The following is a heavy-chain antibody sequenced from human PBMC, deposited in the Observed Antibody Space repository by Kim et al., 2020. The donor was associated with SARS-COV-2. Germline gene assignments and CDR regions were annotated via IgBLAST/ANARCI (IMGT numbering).Heavy chain of an antibody. J-gene: IGHJ4*02. Sequence: KGRFTISRDDSKNTLYLQMNSLKTEDTAVYYCTTTSRTIFGVVIIGYFDYWGQGTLVTVSS. CDR3: TTTSRTIFGVVIIGYFDY. D-gene: IGHD3-3*01. V-gene: IGHV3-15*01.